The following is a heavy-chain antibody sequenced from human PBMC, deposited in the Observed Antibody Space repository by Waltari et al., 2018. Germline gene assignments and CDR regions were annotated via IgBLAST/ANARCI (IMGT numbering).Heavy chain of an antibody. V-gene: IGHV3-30*07. CDR3: ARDWLRLDY. Sequence: QVQLVESGGGVVQPGRSLRLSCAASGFTFSRHAMHWVRQAPGKGLGWVAVISFDGTNKDYADSGKGRFTISRDNSKNTLYLQMNSLRAEDTAVYYCARDWLRLDYWGQGTLVTVSS. J-gene: IGHJ4*02. CDR2: ISFDGTNK. D-gene: IGHD5-12*01. CDR1: GFTFSRHA.